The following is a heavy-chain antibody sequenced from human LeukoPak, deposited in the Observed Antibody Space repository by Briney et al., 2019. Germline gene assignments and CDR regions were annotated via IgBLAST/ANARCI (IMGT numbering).Heavy chain of an antibody. J-gene: IGHJ4*02. CDR1: GFTLCKYM. V-gene: IGHV3-23*05. CDR2: ITSDGTT. D-gene: IGHD3-22*01. CDR3: VRRPYHDVGGYVFEN. Sequence: TGGSLGLSCAASGFTLCKYMMTWVRQAPGKGLEFVSTITSDGTTYFIDSVRGRFTLSRDVSKNTLYLQMNSLRAEDTAVYYCVRRPYHDVGGYVFENWGQGTLVTVSS.